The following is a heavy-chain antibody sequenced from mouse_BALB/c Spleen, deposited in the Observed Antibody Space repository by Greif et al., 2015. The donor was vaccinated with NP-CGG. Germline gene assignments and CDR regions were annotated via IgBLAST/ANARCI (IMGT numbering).Heavy chain of an antibody. J-gene: IGHJ4*01. CDR2: ILPGSGST. Sequence: VKLVESGAELMKPGASVKISCKATGYTFSSYWIEWVKQRPGHGLEWIGEILPGSGSTNYNEKFKGKATFTADTSSXTAYMQLSSLTSEDSAVYYCARGYYGYAMDYWGQGTSVTVSS. D-gene: IGHD1-1*01. V-gene: IGHV1-9*01. CDR1: GYTFSSYW. CDR3: ARGYYGYAMDY.